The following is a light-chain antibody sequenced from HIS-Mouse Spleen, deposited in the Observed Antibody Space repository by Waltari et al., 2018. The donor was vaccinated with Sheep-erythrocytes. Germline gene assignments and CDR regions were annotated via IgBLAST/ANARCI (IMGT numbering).Light chain of an antibody. Sequence: SYELTQPPSVSVSPGQTASITCSGDKLGEKYACWYQQKPGQPPVLVIYQDSKRPSGTPERFSGSNSGNTATLTISGTQAMDEADYYCQAWDSSTAVFGGGTKLTVL. CDR3: QAWDSSTAV. CDR2: QDS. J-gene: IGLJ2*01. CDR1: KLGEKY. V-gene: IGLV3-1*01.